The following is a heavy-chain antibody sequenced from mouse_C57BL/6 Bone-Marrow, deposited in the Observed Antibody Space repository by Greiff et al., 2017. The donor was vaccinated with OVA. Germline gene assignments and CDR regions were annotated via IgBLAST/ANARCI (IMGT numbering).Heavy chain of an antibody. Sequence: EVLLVESGGGLVKPGGSLKLSCAASGFTFSSYALSWVRQTPEKRLEWVATISDGGSYTYYPDNVTGRFTISRDNAKNKLYLQMIQLNSENKAMYYCARDFYYCDYWGQGTTLTVSS. J-gene: IGHJ2*01. CDR1: GFTFSSYA. V-gene: IGHV5-4*01. CDR3: ARDFYYCDY. CDR2: ISDGGSYT.